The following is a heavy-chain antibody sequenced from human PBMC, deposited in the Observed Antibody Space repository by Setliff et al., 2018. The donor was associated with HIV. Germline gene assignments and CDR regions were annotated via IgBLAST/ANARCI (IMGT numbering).Heavy chain of an antibody. J-gene: IGHJ4*02. CDR1: GGSISSHY. V-gene: IGHV4-4*09. CDR3: ARHSSYYQYFDY. D-gene: IGHD3-10*01. Sequence: SETLSLTCSVSGGSISSHYWTWIRQPPGKGLEWIGFIFASGETKYNPSLKSRVTISVDTSKNQSSLKLSSVTAADTAVYYCARHSSYYQYFDYWGQGSLVTVSS. CDR2: IFASGET.